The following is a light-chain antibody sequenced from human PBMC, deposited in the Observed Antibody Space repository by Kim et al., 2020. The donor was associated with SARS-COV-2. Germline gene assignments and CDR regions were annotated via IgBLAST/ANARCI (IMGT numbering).Light chain of an antibody. CDR2: DIS. V-gene: IGLV1-40*01. Sequence: VTISCTGSSCNVGGGYDVHWYQQLPGKAPKFIIYDISNRPSGVSDRFSGSKSGNSASLSISGLQAEEEADYYCQSYESSLTGGVFGGGTQLTVL. CDR3: QSYESSLTGGV. CDR1: SCNVGGGYD. J-gene: IGLJ3*02.